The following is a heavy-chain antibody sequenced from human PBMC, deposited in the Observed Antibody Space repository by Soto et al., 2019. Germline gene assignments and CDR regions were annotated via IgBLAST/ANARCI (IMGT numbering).Heavy chain of an antibody. CDR2: IIPIFGTA. J-gene: IGHJ6*04. CDR1: GGTFSSYA. CDR3: AFRVEGEIEAGGPHDCSYYYGMDI. D-gene: IGHD6-13*01. V-gene: IGHV1-69*01. Sequence: QVQLVQSGAEVQKPGASVKVSCKASGGTFSSYAISWVRQAPGQGLEWMGGIIPIFGTANYAQKFQGRVTSTADESTSTAYIELRSLRSEDTAVYCCAFRVEGEIEAGGPHDCSYYYGMDIWGKGTTVTVSS.